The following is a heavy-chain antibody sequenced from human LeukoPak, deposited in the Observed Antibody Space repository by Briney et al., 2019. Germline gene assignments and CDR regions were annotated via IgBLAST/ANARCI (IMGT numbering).Heavy chain of an antibody. Sequence: SETLSLTCIVSGGSISNFYWSWIRQPPGKGVEWIGYVFHTGRTNYNPSLPSRVTMSVDTSKNQFSMMLGSVPPEGPALHCFVRVYRSLLFDYWGQGTPVTVSS. D-gene: IGHD2-8*01. J-gene: IGHJ4*01. CDR1: GGSISNFY. V-gene: IGHV4-59*01. CDR2: VFHTGRT. CDR3: VRVYRSLLFDY.